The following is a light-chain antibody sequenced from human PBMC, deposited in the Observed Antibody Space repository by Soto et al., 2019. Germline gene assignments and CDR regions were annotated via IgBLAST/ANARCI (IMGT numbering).Light chain of an antibody. V-gene: IGKV1-5*01. Sequence: DIQMTQSPSTLSASVGDRVTITCRASQSISSWLAWYQQEPGKGPNLLIYDAATLEGGVPSRFSASGTRTELTPPINSLQHTDFATYYCQQYNSYSWTFGQGTKVDIK. CDR3: QQYNSYSWT. CDR1: QSISSW. J-gene: IGKJ1*01. CDR2: DAA.